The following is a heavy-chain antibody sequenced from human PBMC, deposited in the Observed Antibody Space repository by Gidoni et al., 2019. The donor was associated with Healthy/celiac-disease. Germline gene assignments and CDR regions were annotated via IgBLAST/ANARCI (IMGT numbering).Heavy chain of an antibody. D-gene: IGHD6-19*01. V-gene: IGHV4-61*02. CDR1: GGSISSGSYY. CDR2: IYTSGST. CDR3: ARDAGIAVAGTGGMDV. J-gene: IGHJ6*02. Sequence: QVQLQESGPGLVTPSQTLSLTCTVSGGSISSGSYYWSWIRQPAGKGLEWIGRIYTSGSTNYNPSLKSRVTISVDTSKNQFSLKLSSVTAADTAVYYCARDAGIAVAGTGGMDVWGQGTTVTVSS.